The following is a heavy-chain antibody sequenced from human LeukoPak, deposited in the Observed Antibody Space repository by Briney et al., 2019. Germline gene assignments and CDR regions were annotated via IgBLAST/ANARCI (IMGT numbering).Heavy chain of an antibody. CDR1: GYSLTSHC. V-gene: IGHV1-46*01. J-gene: IGHJ4*02. D-gene: IGHD3-22*01. CDR2: INPSGSST. Sequence: ASVKVSCKASGYSLTSHCMNWVRQAPGQGLEWLGRINPSGSSTNYAQKLQGRVTMTTDTSTSTAYMDLRSLRSDDTAVYYCARDRHRRHYYDSSLHPPLDYWGQGTLVTVSS. CDR3: ARDRHRRHYYDSSLHPPLDY.